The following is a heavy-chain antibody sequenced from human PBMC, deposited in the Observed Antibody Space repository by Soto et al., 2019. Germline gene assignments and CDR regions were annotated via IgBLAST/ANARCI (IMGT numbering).Heavy chain of an antibody. CDR3: ARVGVLLWFGGPNPLDY. V-gene: IGHV4-4*02. CDR1: GGSISSSNW. CDR2: IYHSGST. D-gene: IGHD3-10*01. J-gene: IGHJ4*02. Sequence: PSETLSLTCAVSGGSISSSNWWSWVRQPPGKGLEWIGEIYHSGSTNYNPSLKSRVTISVDKSKNQFSLKLSSVTAADTAVYYCARVGVLLWFGGPNPLDYWGQGTLVTVSS.